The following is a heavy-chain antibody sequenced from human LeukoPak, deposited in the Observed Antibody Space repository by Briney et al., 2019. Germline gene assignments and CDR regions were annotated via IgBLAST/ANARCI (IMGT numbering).Heavy chain of an antibody. V-gene: IGHV4-39*07. Sequence: PSETLSLTCSVSGGSISSGSYYWSWIRQPAGKGLEWIGSIYHSGSTYYNPSLKSRVTISVDTSKNQFSLKLSSVTAADTAVYYCARGPYSYDSSGAFDIWGQGTMVTVSS. J-gene: IGHJ3*02. D-gene: IGHD3-22*01. CDR1: GGSISSGSYY. CDR3: ARGPYSYDSSGAFDI. CDR2: IYHSGST.